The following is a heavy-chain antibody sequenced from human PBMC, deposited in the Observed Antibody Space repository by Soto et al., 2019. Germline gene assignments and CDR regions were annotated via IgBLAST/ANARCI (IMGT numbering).Heavy chain of an antibody. J-gene: IGHJ4*02. CDR1: GGSISSYY. Sequence: SESLSLTCIVSGGSISSYYWSWIRQPPGKGLEWIGYIYYSGSTNYNPSLKSRVTISVDTSKNQFSLKLSSVTAADTAVYYCARAVLPATAPFDYWGQGTLVTVSS. CDR2: IYYSGST. V-gene: IGHV4-59*01. CDR3: ARAVLPATAPFDY. D-gene: IGHD2-2*01.